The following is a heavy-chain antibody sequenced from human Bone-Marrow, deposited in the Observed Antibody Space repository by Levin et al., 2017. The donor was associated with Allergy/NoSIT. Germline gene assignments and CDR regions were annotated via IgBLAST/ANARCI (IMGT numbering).Heavy chain of an antibody. CDR1: GFGFSGSS. J-gene: IGHJ4*02. CDR3: TAAAATGDY. Sequence: GESLKISCAASGFGFSGSSMHWVRQASGKGLEWVGRIRTKPNNYATAYAASVEGRFTISRDDSKNTAYLQMNSLKSEDTAVYYCTAAAATGDYWGQGTLVAVSS. CDR2: IRTKPNNYAT. V-gene: IGHV3-73*01. D-gene: IGHD6-13*01.